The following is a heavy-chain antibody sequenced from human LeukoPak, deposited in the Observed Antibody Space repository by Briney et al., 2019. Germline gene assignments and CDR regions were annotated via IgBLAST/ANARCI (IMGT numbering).Heavy chain of an antibody. CDR3: ARIGAARPYYYYGMDV. V-gene: IGHV2-70*11. J-gene: IGHJ6*02. CDR1: GFSLSTSGMC. CDR2: IDWDDDK. D-gene: IGHD6-6*01. Sequence: SGPTLVNPTQTLTLTCTFSGFSLSTSGMCVSWIRQPPGKALEWLARIDWDDDKYYSTSLKTRLTISKDTSKNQVVLTMTNMEPVDTATYYCARIGAARPYYYYGMDVWGQGTTVTVSS.